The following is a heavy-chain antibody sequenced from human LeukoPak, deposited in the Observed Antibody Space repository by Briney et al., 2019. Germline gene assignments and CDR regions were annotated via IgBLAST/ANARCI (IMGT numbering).Heavy chain of an antibody. V-gene: IGHV3-7*01. CDR2: IKQDGSEI. CDR3: ASLIWGGGFDI. Sequence: GGSLRLSCTASGFTFSTYWMSWVRQAQGKGLEWVANIKQDGSEIYYVDSVKGRFTISRDNAKNSLYLQMNNLRAEGTAVYYCASLIWGGGFDIWGQGTMVTVSS. CDR1: GFTFSTYW. J-gene: IGHJ3*02. D-gene: IGHD3-16*01.